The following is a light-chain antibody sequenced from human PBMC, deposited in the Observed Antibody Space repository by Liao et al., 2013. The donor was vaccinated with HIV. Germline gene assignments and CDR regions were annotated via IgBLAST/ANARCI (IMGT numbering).Light chain of an antibody. J-gene: IGLJ2*01. CDR2: QDN. Sequence: SYELTQPPSVSVSPGQTASITCSGDKLGDKYACWYQQKPGQSPVLVIYQDNKRPSGIPERFSGSNSGNTATLTISRVEAGDEADYYCQVWDRGSDHPVFGGGTKLTVL. CDR1: KLGDKY. CDR3: QVWDRGSDHPV. V-gene: IGLV3-1*01.